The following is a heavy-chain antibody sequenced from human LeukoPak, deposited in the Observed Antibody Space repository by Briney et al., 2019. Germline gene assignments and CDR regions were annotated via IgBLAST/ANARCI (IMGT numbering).Heavy chain of an antibody. CDR3: ATSPAPYYYYGMDV. CDR2: ISDSGGST. V-gene: IGHV3-23*01. CDR1: GFTFSSYA. J-gene: IGHJ6*02. Sequence: GGSLRLSCAASGFTFSSYAMSCVRQAPGKGLEWVSAISDSGGSTYYGDSVKGRFTISRDNSKNTLYLQMNSLRAEDTAVYYCATSPAPYYYYGMDVWGQGTTVTVSS.